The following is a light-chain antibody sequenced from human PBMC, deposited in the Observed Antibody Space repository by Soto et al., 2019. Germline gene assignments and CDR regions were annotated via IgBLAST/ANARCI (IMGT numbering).Light chain of an antibody. J-gene: IGKJ1*01. CDR1: QSVSSYY. CDR2: DAS. CDR3: QHYGSSRT. Sequence: EIVLTQSPGTLSLSPGEIATLSCRASQSVSSYYLAWYQQKPGQAPRLLIYDASTRATGIPDRFSGSGSGTDFTLTISRLETEDFAVYYCQHYGSSRTFGQGTKVDIK. V-gene: IGKV3-20*01.